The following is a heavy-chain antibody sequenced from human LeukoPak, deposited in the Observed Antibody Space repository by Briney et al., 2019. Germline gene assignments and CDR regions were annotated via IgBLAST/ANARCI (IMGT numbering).Heavy chain of an antibody. D-gene: IGHD6-19*01. CDR1: GYSISSGYY. CDR2: IYHSGST. CDR3: ASFTTAVAATLGAFDI. V-gene: IGHV4-38-2*01. J-gene: IGHJ3*02. Sequence: PSETLSLTCAVSGYSISSGYYWGWIRPPPGKGLEWIGSIYHSGSTYYNPSLKRRVTISVDTSKNQFSLKLSSVTAADTAVYYCASFTTAVAATLGAFDIWGQGTMVTVSS.